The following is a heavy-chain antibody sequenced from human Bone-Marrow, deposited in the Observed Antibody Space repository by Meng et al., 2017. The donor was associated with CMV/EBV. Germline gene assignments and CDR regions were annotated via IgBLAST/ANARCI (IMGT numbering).Heavy chain of an antibody. CDR2: IHPHRGDT. CDR3: ARDNNWGPDY. D-gene: IGHD7-27*01. J-gene: IGHJ4*01. V-gene: IGHV1-2*02. CDR1: GYTFTAHY. Sequence: ASVKVSCKASGYTFTAHYFHWVRQAPGQGLEWMGWIHPHRGDTNYAQQFQGRVTLTRDTSINTGYMELTRLTSDDTAVYYCARDNNWGPDYWGHGTRVTVSS.